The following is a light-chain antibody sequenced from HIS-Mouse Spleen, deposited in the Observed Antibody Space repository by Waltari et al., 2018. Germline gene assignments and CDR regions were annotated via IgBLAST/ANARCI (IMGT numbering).Light chain of an antibody. CDR2: EGS. V-gene: IGLV2-23*01. CDR3: CSYAGSSTYWV. Sequence: QSALTQPASVSGSPGQSITISCTGPSSAVGSYNLVSWYQQHPGKAPKLMIYEGSKRPSGVSNRVSGSKSGNTASLTISGLQAEDEADYYCCSYAGSSTYWVFGGGTKLTVL. CDR1: SSAVGSYNL. J-gene: IGLJ3*02.